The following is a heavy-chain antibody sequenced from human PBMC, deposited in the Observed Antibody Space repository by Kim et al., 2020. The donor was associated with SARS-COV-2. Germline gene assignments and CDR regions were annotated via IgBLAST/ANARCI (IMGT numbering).Heavy chain of an antibody. J-gene: IGHJ4*01. D-gene: IGHD2-2*01. Sequence: GGSLRLSCAASGFSFNSHWMHWVRQAAGKGLEWVSGINIGGSSIGYADSVKGRFTISRDKSRNTLYLQMNSLRDEDTAVYYCPKDSSYADGSTWGHGIL. CDR3: PKDSSYADGST. CDR2: INIGGSSI. CDR1: GFSFNSHW. V-gene: IGHV3-74*01.